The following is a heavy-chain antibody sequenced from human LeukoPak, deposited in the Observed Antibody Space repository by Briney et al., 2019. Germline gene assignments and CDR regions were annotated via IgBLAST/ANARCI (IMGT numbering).Heavy chain of an antibody. CDR2: IKQDGSEK. V-gene: IGHV3-7*01. J-gene: IGHJ4*02. CDR3: ARVEGSGGKRGDY. Sequence: GGSLRLSCAASGFTFSSYWMSWVRQAPGEGLEWVANIKQDGSEKYYVDSVKGRFTISRDNAKNSLYLQMNSLRAEDTAVYYCARVEGSGGKRGDYWGQGTLVTVSS. CDR1: GFTFSSYW. D-gene: IGHD6-19*01.